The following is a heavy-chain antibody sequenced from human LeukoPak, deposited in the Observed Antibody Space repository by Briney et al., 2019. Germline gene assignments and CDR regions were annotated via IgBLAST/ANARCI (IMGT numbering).Heavy chain of an antibody. CDR1: GGSISGYY. J-gene: IGHJ6*03. D-gene: IGHD6-19*01. CDR2: IYTSGST. V-gene: IGHV4-4*07. CDR3: ARENGGWYTYWYYYMDV. Sequence: SETLSLTCTVSGGSISGYYWSWIRQPAGKGLEWIGRIYTSGSTNYNPSLKSRVTMSVDTSKNQFSLKLTSVTAADTALYYCARENGGWYTYWYYYMDVWGKGTTVTISS.